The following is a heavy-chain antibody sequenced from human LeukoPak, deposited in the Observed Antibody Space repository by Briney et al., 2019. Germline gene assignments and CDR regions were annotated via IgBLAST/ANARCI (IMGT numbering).Heavy chain of an antibody. D-gene: IGHD3-10*01. J-gene: IGHJ4*02. Sequence: GGSLRLSCAASGFTFSSYAMSWVRQAPGKGLEWVSAISGSGGSTYYADSVKGRFTISRDNSKNTLYLQMNSLRAEDTAVYYCAKAHWYGSGSSIIDYWGQGTLVTVSS. CDR1: GFTFSSYA. CDR2: ISGSGGST. CDR3: AKAHWYGSGSSIIDY. V-gene: IGHV3-23*01.